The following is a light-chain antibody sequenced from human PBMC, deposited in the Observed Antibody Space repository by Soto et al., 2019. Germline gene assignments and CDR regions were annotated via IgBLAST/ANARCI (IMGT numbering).Light chain of an antibody. CDR1: QGIGDS. CDR2: AAS. Sequence: DIQLTQSPSFLSASVGDTVIITCRASQGIGDSLAWYQQRPGKAPKLLLFAASNLQRGVPSRFRGSRSGAEFTLTIRSLQPEDFATYFCQQLSTYPRTFGQGTKVDI. J-gene: IGKJ1*01. V-gene: IGKV1-9*01. CDR3: QQLSTYPRT.